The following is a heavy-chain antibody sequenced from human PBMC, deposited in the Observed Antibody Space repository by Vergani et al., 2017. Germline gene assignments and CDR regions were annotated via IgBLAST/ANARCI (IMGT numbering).Heavy chain of an antibody. D-gene: IGHD4-11*01. J-gene: IGHJ6*03. CDR1: GGSFTSYH. Sequence: QVQLQQWGGGLLKPSETLSLTCVVNGGSFTSYHWTWIRQSPGEGLEWVGDIDHTGRPDYNPSLKSRLTMSVDNSRNQFSLTLNSVPATDTAIYFCARVNTETNGQLYYYYYMDVWGQGTAVTVS. CDR3: ARVNTETNGQLYYYYYMDV. V-gene: IGHV4-34*01. CDR2: IDHTGRP.